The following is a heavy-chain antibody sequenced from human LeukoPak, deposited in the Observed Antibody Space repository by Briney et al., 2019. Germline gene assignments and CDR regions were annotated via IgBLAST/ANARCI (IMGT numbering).Heavy chain of an antibody. CDR3: ASPSVGPGDDI. D-gene: IGHD1-1*01. CDR1: GGSISSYY. CDR2: IYYSGST. V-gene: IGHV4-59*08. J-gene: IGHJ3*02. Sequence: PSETLSLTCTVSGGSISSYYWSWIRQPPGKGLEWIGYIYYSGSTYYNPSLKSRVTISVDTSKNQFSLKLSSVTAADTAVYYCASPSVGPGDDIWGQGTMVTVSS.